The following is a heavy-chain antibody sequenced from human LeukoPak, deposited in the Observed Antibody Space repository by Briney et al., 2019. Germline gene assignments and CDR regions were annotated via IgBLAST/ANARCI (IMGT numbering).Heavy chain of an antibody. CDR3: ARVACSGYDSIY. V-gene: IGHV4-39*01. CDR1: GGSVGSTTYY. J-gene: IGHJ4*02. CDR2: IDYRGTT. Sequence: SETLSLTCTVSGGSVGSTTYYWGWIRQPPGKGLEWVGHIDYRGTTYYNPSLNSRVTISADTSKNQFSLKLSSVTAADTAVCYCARVACSGYDSIYWGQETLVTVFS. D-gene: IGHD5-12*01.